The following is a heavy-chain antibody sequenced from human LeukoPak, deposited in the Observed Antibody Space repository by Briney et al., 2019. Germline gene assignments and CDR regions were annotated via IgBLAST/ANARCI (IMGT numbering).Heavy chain of an antibody. CDR1: GGSISSSSYY. V-gene: IGHV4-39*01. Sequence: SETLSLTCTVSGGSISSSSYYWGWIRQPPGKGLEWIGSIYYSGSTYYNPSLKSRVTISVDTSKKQFSLKLNSVTAADTAVYYCARLEMIVVVSDAFDIWGQGTMVTVSS. CDR2: IYYSGST. J-gene: IGHJ3*02. CDR3: ARLEMIVVVSDAFDI. D-gene: IGHD3-22*01.